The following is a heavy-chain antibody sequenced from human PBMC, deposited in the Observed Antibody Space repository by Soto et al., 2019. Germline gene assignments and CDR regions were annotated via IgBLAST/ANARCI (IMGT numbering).Heavy chain of an antibody. CDR3: ASFLMTTVTDWFDP. V-gene: IGHV4-30-4*01. CDR2: IYYIGST. Sequence: SETLSLTCTVSGGSISSGDYYWSWIRQPPGNGLEWIGYIYYIGSTYYNPSLKSRVTISVDTSKNQFSLKLSSVTAADTAVYYCASFLMTTVTDWFDPWGPGPMLTLYS. D-gene: IGHD4-4*01. J-gene: IGHJ5*02. CDR1: GGSISSGDYY.